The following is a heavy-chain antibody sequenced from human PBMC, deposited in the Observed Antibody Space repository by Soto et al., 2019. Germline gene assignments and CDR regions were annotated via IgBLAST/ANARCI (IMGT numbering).Heavy chain of an antibody. CDR3: ARLPRDCNKTSCYYADH. Sequence: GESLKISCRGSGYDFNTNWFGWVRQLPGKGLEWVGIMYPGDSDTRYNPSLQGHVTLSADVTVSTAFLQWRSLKTSDTGMYFCARLPRDCNKTSCYYADHWGHGTQVTISS. CDR2: MYPGDSDT. V-gene: IGHV5-51*01. CDR1: GYDFNTNW. J-gene: IGHJ4*01. D-gene: IGHD2-2*01.